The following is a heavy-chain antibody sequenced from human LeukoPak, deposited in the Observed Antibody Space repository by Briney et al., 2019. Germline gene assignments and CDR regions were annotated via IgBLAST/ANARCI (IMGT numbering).Heavy chain of an antibody. Sequence: GGSLRLSCAASRFAFSGFWMTWVRQAPGKGLEWVANIKEDGSQKNYVDSVKGRFTISRDNSKNTLYLQMNSLRAEDTAVYYCARSYDSSGYYYSHYFDYWGQGTLVTVSS. CDR1: RFAFSGFW. CDR3: ARSYDSSGYYYSHYFDY. CDR2: IKEDGSQK. J-gene: IGHJ4*02. D-gene: IGHD3-22*01. V-gene: IGHV3-7*01.